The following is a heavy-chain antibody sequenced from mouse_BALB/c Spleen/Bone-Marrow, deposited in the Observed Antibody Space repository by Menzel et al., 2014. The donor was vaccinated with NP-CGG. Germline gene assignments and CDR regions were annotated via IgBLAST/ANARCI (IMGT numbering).Heavy chain of an antibody. D-gene: IGHD2-2*01. CDR2: INPNNGGT. CDR1: GYTFTVYT. Sequence: EVKLQESGPELVKPGASVKISCKTSGYTFTVYTMYWVKQSHGKSLEWIGTINPNNGGTSYNQKFKGKATLTVDKSSSTAYMELRSLTSEGSAVYYCARRIPYGYAMDYWGQGTSVTVSS. CDR3: ARRIPYGYAMDY. J-gene: IGHJ4*01. V-gene: IGHV1-18*01.